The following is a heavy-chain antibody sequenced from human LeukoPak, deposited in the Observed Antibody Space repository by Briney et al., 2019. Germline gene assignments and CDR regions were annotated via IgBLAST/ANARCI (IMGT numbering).Heavy chain of an antibody. J-gene: IGHJ4*02. Sequence: PGGSLRLSCAASGFNFSNYAMHWVRQAPGKGLEWVAVISYEGNNKYYADSVKGRFTISRDNSKSTLYIQMNSLRAEDTAVYYCARAKPKNMVRGLIMRRESRYYFDYWGQGTLVTVSS. CDR3: ARAKPKNMVRGLIMRRESRYYFDY. V-gene: IGHV3-30*14. D-gene: IGHD3-10*01. CDR2: ISYEGNNK. CDR1: GFNFSNYA.